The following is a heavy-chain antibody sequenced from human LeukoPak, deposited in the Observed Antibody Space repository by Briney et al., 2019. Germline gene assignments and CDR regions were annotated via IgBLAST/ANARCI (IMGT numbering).Heavy chain of an antibody. Sequence: ASVKVSCKASGGTFSSYAISWVRQAPGQGLEWMGRIIPIFGTANSAQKFQGRVMITTDESTSTAYMELSSLRSEDTAVYYCAREEAAAALPFDYWGQGTLVTVSS. J-gene: IGHJ4*02. CDR1: GGTFSSYA. D-gene: IGHD6-13*01. V-gene: IGHV1-69*05. CDR2: IIPIFGTA. CDR3: AREEAAAALPFDY.